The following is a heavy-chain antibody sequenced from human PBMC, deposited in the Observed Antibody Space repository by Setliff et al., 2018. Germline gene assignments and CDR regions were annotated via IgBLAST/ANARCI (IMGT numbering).Heavy chain of an antibody. V-gene: IGHV4-4*07. J-gene: IGHJ5*02. D-gene: IGHD3-3*01. CDR3: AGGLPGDYDFNCFDT. CDR2: INTSGTT. CDR1: GGSLNTYY. Sequence: PSETLSLTCTVSGGSLNTYYWSWIRQPAGKELEWIGRINTSGTTRYNPSPRSRATLSVDESMNRFSLNLNSVTAADTAVYYCAGGLPGDYDFNCFDTWGQGAMVTVSS.